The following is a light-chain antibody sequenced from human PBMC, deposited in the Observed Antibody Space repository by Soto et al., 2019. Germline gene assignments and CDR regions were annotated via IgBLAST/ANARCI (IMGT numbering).Light chain of an antibody. CDR2: DVF. V-gene: IGKV1-13*02. J-gene: IGKJ5*01. Sequence: GDTVTITCRASQGISSAFAWYQQKPGKVPRLLIYDVFNLQSGVPSRFSGSGSGTDFTLTISRLQPEDFATYYCQELATYPLTFGQGTRLEI. CDR3: QELATYPLT. CDR1: QGISSA.